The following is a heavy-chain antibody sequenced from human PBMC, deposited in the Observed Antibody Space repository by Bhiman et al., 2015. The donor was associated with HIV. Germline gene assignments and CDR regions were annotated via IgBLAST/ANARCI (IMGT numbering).Heavy chain of an antibody. V-gene: IGHV3-23*04. CDR1: GFTFSSYA. Sequence: EVQPVESGPGLVQPGGSLRLPCGGSGFTFSSYAMSWVRQAPGKGLEWVSAISGSGGSTYYADSVKGRFTISRDNSKNTLYLQMNSLRAEDTAVYYCANSGWFRWGQGTLVTVSS. CDR2: ISGSGGST. CDR3: ANSGWFR. D-gene: IGHD6-19*01. J-gene: IGHJ4*02.